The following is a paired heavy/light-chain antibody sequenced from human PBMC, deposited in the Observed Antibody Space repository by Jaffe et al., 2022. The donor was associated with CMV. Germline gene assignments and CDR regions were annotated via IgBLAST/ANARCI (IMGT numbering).Heavy chain of an antibody. V-gene: IGHV4-59*08. Sequence: QVQLQESGPGLVKPSETLSLSCTVSGGSMNYYHWNWIRQPPGKGLEWIGYIYYSGRTNYNPSLESRVTISVDTSKNQFSLKLSSVTAADTAVYYCARVGERYFDWSMGSTEYYMDVWGKGTTVTVSS. CDR2: IYYSGRT. J-gene: IGHJ6*03. CDR3: ARVGERYFDWSMGSTEYYMDV. D-gene: IGHD3-9*01. CDR1: GGSMNYYH.
Light chain of an antibody. V-gene: IGKV3-20*01. CDR1: QSVSSSY. CDR3: QQYGRSPHT. J-gene: IGKJ2*01. CDR2: GAS. Sequence: EIVLTQSPGTLSLSPGEIATLSCRASQSVSSSYLAWYQQKPGQAPRLLIYGASSRATGIPDRFSGSGSGTDFTLTISRLEPEDFAVYYCQQYGRSPHTFGQGTKLEIK.